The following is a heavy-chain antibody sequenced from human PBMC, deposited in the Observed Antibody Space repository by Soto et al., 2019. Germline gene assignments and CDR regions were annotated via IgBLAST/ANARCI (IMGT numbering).Heavy chain of an antibody. V-gene: IGHV3-7*05. CDR1: GFTFRTYW. CDR2: INQDGSEK. Sequence: EVQLVESGGGLVQPGGSLRLSCGASGFTFRTYWLSWVCQVPGKGLEWVANINQDGSEKNYVDSVKGRFIISRDNAKNSLYLQMSSLRAEDTALYYCARDGSTSWYSYDYHGMDVWGQGTTVTVSS. J-gene: IGHJ6*02. CDR3: ARDGSTSWYSYDYHGMDV. D-gene: IGHD5-18*01.